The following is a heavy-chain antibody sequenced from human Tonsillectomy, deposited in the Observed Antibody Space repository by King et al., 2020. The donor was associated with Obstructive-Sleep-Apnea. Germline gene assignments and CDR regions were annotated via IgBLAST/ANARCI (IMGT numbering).Heavy chain of an antibody. V-gene: IGHV4-39*07. CDR1: GGSISSNSYY. Sequence: QLQESGPGLVKPSETLSLTCTVSGGSISSNSYYWGWNRQPPGKGLEWIGSVYYSGSTYYNPSLKSRVTTSLDTSKNQFSLKMSSVTAADTAVYYCARGRYSFGYEYYFDQWGQGTLVTVSS. CDR2: VYYSGST. J-gene: IGHJ4*02. D-gene: IGHD5-18*01. CDR3: ARGRYSFGYEYYFDQ.